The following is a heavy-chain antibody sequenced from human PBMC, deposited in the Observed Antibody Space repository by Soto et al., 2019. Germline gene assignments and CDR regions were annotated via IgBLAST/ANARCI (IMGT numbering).Heavy chain of an antibody. CDR2: IYYSGST. D-gene: IGHD1-7*01. V-gene: IGHV4-31*03. Sequence: PSETLSLTCTVSGGSISSGGYYWSWIRQHPGKGLEWIGYIYYSGSTYYNPSLKSRVTISVDTSKNQFSLKLSSVTAADTAVYYCARAHPLKLELPYYFDYWGQGTLVTVSS. CDR3: ARAHPLKLELPYYFDY. J-gene: IGHJ4*02. CDR1: GGSISSGGYY.